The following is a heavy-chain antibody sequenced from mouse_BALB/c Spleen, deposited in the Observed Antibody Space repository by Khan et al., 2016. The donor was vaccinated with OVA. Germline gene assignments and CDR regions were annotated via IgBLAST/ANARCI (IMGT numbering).Heavy chain of an antibody. D-gene: IGHD1-1*01. J-gene: IGHJ3*01. Sequence: VELVESGGDLVKPGGSLKLSCAASGFTFSTYGMSWVRQAPDKRLEWVATVSTGGSYTYYPDSVKGRFTIPRDNAKNTLYLQMSGLRSEDTAMFYCTRLAYYYDSEGFAYWGQGTLVTVSA. CDR2: VSTGGSYT. V-gene: IGHV5-6*02. CDR1: GFTFSTYG. CDR3: TRLAYYYDSEGFAY.